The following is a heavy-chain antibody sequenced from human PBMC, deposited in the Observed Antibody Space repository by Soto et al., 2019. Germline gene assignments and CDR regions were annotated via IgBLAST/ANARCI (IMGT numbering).Heavy chain of an antibody. Sequence: PSETLSLTCAVSSGSISSAYWWSWVRQPPGKGLECIGEIYHSGGTHYSPSLKSRVTISVDKSKNQFSLNLTSVTAADTAVYYCARRPAGSGWAFDFWGPGTLVTVSS. CDR3: ARRPAGSGWAFDF. CDR1: SGSISSAYW. D-gene: IGHD6-19*01. V-gene: IGHV4-4*02. J-gene: IGHJ4*02. CDR2: IYHSGGT.